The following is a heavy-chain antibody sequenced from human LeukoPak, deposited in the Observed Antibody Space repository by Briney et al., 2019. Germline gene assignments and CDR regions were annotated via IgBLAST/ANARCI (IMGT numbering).Heavy chain of an antibody. CDR3: ARRSGAGYWYFDL. CDR1: GDSISSGYY. D-gene: IGHD3-3*01. CDR2: IYHSGST. V-gene: IGHV4-38-2*02. Sequence: SETLSLTGTVSGDSISSGYYWGWIRQPPGKGLEWIGSIYHSGSTYYNPPLKRRVTISVDTSKNQFSLKLNSVTAADTAVYYCARRSGAGYWYFDLWGRGTLVTVSS. J-gene: IGHJ2*01.